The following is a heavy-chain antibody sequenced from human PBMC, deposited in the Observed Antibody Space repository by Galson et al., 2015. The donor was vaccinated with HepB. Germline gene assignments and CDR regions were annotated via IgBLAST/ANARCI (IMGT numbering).Heavy chain of an antibody. CDR3: ARGRGYHNKSPLDY. Sequence: SVKVSCKASGGTFRSHAISWVRQAPGQELEWMGGIIAIFGTTNYAQKFQGRVTITADESTSTAYMELSSLRSEDTAVYYCARGRGYHNKSPLDYWGQETLVTVSS. CDR2: IIAIFGTT. J-gene: IGHJ4*02. V-gene: IGHV1-69*13. D-gene: IGHD5-12*01. CDR1: GGTFRSHA.